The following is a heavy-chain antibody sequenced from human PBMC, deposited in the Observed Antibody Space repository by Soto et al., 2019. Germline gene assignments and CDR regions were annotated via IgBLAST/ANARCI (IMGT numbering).Heavy chain of an antibody. D-gene: IGHD6-19*01. CDR2: IYYSGST. CDR3: ARGGSSGWFEYYYYGMDV. J-gene: IGHJ6*02. V-gene: IGHV4-39*01. CDR1: GGSISSSSYY. Sequence: SETLSLTCTVSGGSISSSSYYWGWIRQPPGKGLEWIGSIYYSGSTYYNPSLKSRVTISVDTSKNQFSLKLSSVTAADTAVFYCARGGSSGWFEYYYYGMDVWGQGTTVTVSS.